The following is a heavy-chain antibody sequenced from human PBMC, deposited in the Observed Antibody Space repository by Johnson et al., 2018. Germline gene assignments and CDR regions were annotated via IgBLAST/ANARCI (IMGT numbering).Heavy chain of an antibody. Sequence: QVQLQESGPGLVKASETLSLTCTVSGGSMSSYYWGWIRQPPGKGLEWIGSIYYSGSTYYNPSLKSRVTISVDTSKNQFSLKLSSVTAADTAGYYCARVGEAYGDYYYGMDVWGQGTTVTVSS. V-gene: IGHV4-39*01. J-gene: IGHJ6*02. D-gene: IGHD2-21*01. CDR1: GGSMSSYY. CDR3: ARVGEAYGDYYYGMDV. CDR2: IYYSGST.